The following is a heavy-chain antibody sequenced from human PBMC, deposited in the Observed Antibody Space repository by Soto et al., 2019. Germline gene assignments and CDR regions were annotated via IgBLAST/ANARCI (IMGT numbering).Heavy chain of an antibody. CDR3: TTWLTAHFDY. CDR1: GFTFSSYT. Sequence: GGSLRLSCAASGFTFSSYTLNWVRRAPGKGLGWVATSSDRRTGNTHYSDSVRGRFTLSRDYSRNILFLQLDSLRADDTALYYCTTWLTAHFDYGGRGTQVTVSS. D-gene: IGHD2-21*02. J-gene: IGHJ4*02. CDR2: SSDRRTGNT. V-gene: IGHV3-23*01.